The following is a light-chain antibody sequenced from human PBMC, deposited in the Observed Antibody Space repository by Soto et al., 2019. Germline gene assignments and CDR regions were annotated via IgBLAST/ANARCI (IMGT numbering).Light chain of an antibody. CDR3: QQDNNWGLS. CDR2: GSS. Sequence: IVMTQSPATLSVSPGEGVTLSCRASENVGTNLAWYQQKPGQAPRLLIYGSSTRATGIPATFSGSGSGTEFTLTISSLQSEESAIYYCQQDNNWGLSFGGGTKV. V-gene: IGKV3D-15*01. J-gene: IGKJ4*01. CDR1: ENVGTN.